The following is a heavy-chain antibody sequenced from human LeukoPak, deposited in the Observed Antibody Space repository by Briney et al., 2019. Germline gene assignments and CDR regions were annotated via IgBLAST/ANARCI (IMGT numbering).Heavy chain of an antibody. CDR2: IIPILGIA. D-gene: IGHD2-15*01. CDR1: GGTFSSYA. CDR3: ASAAVGGYFDY. J-gene: IGHJ4*02. V-gene: IGHV1-69*04. Sequence: GASVKVSCKASGGTFSSYAISWVRQAPGQGLEWIGRIIPILGIANYAQKFQGRVTITADESTSTAYMELSSLRSEDTAVYYCASAAVGGYFDYWGQGTLVTVSS.